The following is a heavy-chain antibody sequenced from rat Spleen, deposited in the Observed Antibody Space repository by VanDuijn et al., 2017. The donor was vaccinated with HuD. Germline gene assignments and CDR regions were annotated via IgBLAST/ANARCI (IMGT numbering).Heavy chain of an antibody. CDR1: DYSITSNF. CDR3: ATLGLAYYFDY. J-gene: IGHJ2*01. CDR2: ISYSGST. Sequence: VQLKESGPGLVKPSQSLSLTCSVTDYSITSNFWGWIRKFPGNKMEWMGYISYSGSTSYHPSLKSRVSITRDTSKNQFFLQLNSVTTEDTATYYCATLGLAYYFDYWGQGVMVTVSS. D-gene: IGHD4-2*01. V-gene: IGHV3-1*01.